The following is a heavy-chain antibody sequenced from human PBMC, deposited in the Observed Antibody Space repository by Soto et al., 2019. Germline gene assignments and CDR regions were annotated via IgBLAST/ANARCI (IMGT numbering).Heavy chain of an antibody. D-gene: IGHD1-26*01. V-gene: IGHV1-69*08. CDR2: IIPILGVA. J-gene: IGHJ4*02. CDR1: GGTFSSDT. Sequence: QVQLVQSGAEVKKPGSSVKVSCKASGGTFSSDTISWVRQAPGQGFEWMGRIIPILGVANYAPNFQGRVTITADTSTAIAYMELSSLRSEDTAVYYCARDVYRQGGLDNWGQGTLVTVSS. CDR3: ARDVYRQGGLDN.